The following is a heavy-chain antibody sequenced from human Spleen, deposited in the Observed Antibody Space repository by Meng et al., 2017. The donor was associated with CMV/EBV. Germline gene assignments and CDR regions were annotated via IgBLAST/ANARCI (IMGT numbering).Heavy chain of an antibody. V-gene: IGHV3-30-3*01. Sequence: GGSLRLSCAASGFTFSSYAMHWVRQAPGKGLEWVAVISYDGSNKYYADSVKGRFTISRDNSKNTLYLQMNSLRAEDTAVYYCARDLGDPWRGGVIDYWGQGTLVTVSS. J-gene: IGHJ4*02. D-gene: IGHD2-21*01. CDR3: ARDLGDPWRGGVIDY. CDR1: GFTFSSYA. CDR2: ISYDGSNK.